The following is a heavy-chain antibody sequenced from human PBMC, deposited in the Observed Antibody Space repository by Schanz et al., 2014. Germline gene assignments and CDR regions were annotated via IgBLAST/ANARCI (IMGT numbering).Heavy chain of an antibody. CDR2: IIPSLGLA. CDR3: ARDRLECGAECYSVEVFEI. D-gene: IGHD2-21*01. Sequence: VQLVQSGAEVKKPGSPVKVSCKSSGGTFSSYAISWVRQAPGQGLEWMGRIIPSLGLAKYEQKFQDKVTITADTSTTTAYMELSGLRSEDTAVYYCARDRLECGAECYSVEVFEIWGQGTLVIVSS. V-gene: IGHV1-69*04. CDR1: GGTFSSYA. J-gene: IGHJ4*02.